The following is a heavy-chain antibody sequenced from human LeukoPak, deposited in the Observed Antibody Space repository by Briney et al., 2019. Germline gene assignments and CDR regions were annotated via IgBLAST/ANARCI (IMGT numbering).Heavy chain of an antibody. V-gene: IGHV3-48*01. Sequence: GGSLRLSCAASGFTFSSYSMSWVRQAPGKGLEWVSYISSSSSTIYYADSVKGRFTISRDNAKNSLYLQMNSLRAEDTAVYYCARGDGTTGTTCAFDIWGQGTMVTVSS. CDR1: GFTFSSYS. D-gene: IGHD1-1*01. J-gene: IGHJ3*02. CDR2: ISSSSSTI. CDR3: ARGDGTTGTTCAFDI.